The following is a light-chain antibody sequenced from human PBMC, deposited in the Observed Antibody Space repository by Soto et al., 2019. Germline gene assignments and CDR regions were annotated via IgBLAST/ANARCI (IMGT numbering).Light chain of an antibody. J-gene: IGKJ1*01. CDR2: KAS. CDR1: HGITWW. Sequence: DDKMNLSLSALSSSIGDRVTITFRASHGITWWLAWYQQKPGKAPKLLIYKASSLESGVPSRFSGSGSGTEFTLTISSLQPDDFATYCCQQYSSFWTFGQGTKVDIK. CDR3: QQYSSFWT. V-gene: IGKV1-5*03.